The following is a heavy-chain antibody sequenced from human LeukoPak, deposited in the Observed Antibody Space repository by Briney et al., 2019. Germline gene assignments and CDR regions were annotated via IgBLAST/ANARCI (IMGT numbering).Heavy chain of an antibody. V-gene: IGHV3-21*01. CDR2: ISSSSSYI. J-gene: IGHJ3*02. CDR3: ARDIVATSGDAFDI. CDR1: GFIFSSYS. Sequence: GGSLRLSCAASGFIFSSYSMNWVRQAPGKGLEWVSSISSSSSYIYYADSVKGRFTISRDNAKNSLYLQMNSLRAEDTAVYYCARDIVATSGDAFDIWGQGTMVTVSS. D-gene: IGHD5-12*01.